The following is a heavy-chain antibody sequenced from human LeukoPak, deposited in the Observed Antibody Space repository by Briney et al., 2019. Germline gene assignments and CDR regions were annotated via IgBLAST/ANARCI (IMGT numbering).Heavy chain of an antibody. CDR2: INYSGGT. CDR1: GGSITSYY. CDR3: ARDRPWEATY. V-gene: IGHV4-59*01. J-gene: IGHJ4*02. D-gene: IGHD1-26*01. Sequence: PSETLSLTCTVSGGSITSYYWSWIRQAPGKGLEWIGYINYSGGTNYNSSLKSRVTISVDTSKNQFYLKLSSVTAADTAVYYCARDRPWEATYWGQGTLVTVSS.